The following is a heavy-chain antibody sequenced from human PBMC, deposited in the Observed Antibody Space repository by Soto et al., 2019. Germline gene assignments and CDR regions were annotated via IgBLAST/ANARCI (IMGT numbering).Heavy chain of an antibody. J-gene: IGHJ4*02. Sequence: PSETLSLTCAASGGSISSGGYSWSWIRQPPGKGLEWIGYIYHSGSTYYNPSLKSRVTISVDTSKNQFSLKLSSVTAADTAVYYCARVTSSWGLVSYFDDWGQGTLVTVSS. D-gene: IGHD6-13*01. CDR1: GGSISSGGYS. V-gene: IGHV4-30-2*01. CDR3: ARVTSSWGLVSYFDD. CDR2: IYHSGST.